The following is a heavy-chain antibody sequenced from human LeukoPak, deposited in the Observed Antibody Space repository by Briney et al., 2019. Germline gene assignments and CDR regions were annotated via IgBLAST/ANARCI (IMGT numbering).Heavy chain of an antibody. CDR2: IYHSGST. CDR1: GGSFSGYY. Sequence: SETLSLTCAVYGGSFSGYYWSWIRQPPGKGLEWIGEIYHSGSTNYNPSLKSRVTISVDKSKNQFSLKLSSVTAADTAVYYCARGVTTTSIYYYYYYMDVWGKGTTVTVSS. J-gene: IGHJ6*03. V-gene: IGHV4-34*01. CDR3: ARGVTTTSIYYYYYYMDV. D-gene: IGHD4-17*01.